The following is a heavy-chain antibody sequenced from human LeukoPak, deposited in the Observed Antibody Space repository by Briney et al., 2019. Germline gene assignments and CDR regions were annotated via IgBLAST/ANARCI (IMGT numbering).Heavy chain of an antibody. Sequence: SETLSLTCTVSGGSISSHYWSWIRQPPGKGLEWIGYIYYSGSTNYNPSLKSRVTISVDTSKNQFSLKLSSVTAADTAVYYCARGPKTYDILTGYLGDGAFDIWGQGTMVTVSS. CDR1: GGSISSHY. CDR3: ARGPKTYDILTGYLGDGAFDI. V-gene: IGHV4-59*11. CDR2: IYYSGST. J-gene: IGHJ3*02. D-gene: IGHD3-9*01.